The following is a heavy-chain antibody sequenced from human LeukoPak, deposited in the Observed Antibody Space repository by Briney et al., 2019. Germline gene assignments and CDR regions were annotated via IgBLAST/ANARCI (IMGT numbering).Heavy chain of an antibody. V-gene: IGHV4-59*01. J-gene: IGHJ4*02. CDR2: VFLSGST. Sequence: SETLSLTCTVSGGSISSSYWSWIRQPPGKGLEWIGYVFLSGSTNYNPSLKSRVTISVDTSKNQFSLKLSSVTAADTAVYYCARDPRAYNTSPEPHCDYWGQGTLVTVSS. CDR3: ARDPRAYNTSPEPHCDY. D-gene: IGHD6-6*01. CDR1: GGSISSSY.